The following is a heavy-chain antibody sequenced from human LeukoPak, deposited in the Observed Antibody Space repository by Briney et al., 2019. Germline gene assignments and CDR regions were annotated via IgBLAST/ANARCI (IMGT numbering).Heavy chain of an antibody. V-gene: IGHV4-31*03. Sequence: PSETLSLTCTVSGGSISSGGYYWSWIRQHPGKGLEWIGYIYYSGSTYYNPSLKSRVTISVDTSKNQFSLKLSSVTAADTAVYYCAIGIAMVTYGLDYWGQGTLGTVSS. D-gene: IGHD5-18*01. CDR3: AIGIAMVTYGLDY. J-gene: IGHJ4*02. CDR2: IYYSGST. CDR1: GGSISSGGYY.